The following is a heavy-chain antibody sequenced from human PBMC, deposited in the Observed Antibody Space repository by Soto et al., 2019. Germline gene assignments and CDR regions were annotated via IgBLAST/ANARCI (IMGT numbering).Heavy chain of an antibody. D-gene: IGHD1-20*01. CDR2: IIPILGIA. Sequence: EASVKVSCKASGGTFSSYTISWVRQAPGQGLEWMGRIIPILGIANYAQKFQGRVTITADKSTSTAYMELSSLRSEDTAVYYCARDWRAHNSPNLRPFDYWGQGTLVTVSS. CDR1: GGTFSSYT. CDR3: ARDWRAHNSPNLRPFDY. V-gene: IGHV1-69*04. J-gene: IGHJ4*02.